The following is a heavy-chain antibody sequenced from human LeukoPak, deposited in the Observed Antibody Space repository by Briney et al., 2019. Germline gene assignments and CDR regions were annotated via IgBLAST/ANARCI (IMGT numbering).Heavy chain of an antibody. CDR1: GFTFSSYA. Sequence: GGSLRLSCAASGFTFSSYAMSWVRQAPGKGLEWVSAISGSGGSTYYADSVKGRFTISRDNSKNTLYLQMNSLRAEDTAVYYCAKAFLGVVIKRGKYYGAQEPLVTVSS. V-gene: IGHV3-23*01. CDR3: AKAFLGVVIKRGKYY. J-gene: IGHJ4*02. CDR2: ISGSGGST. D-gene: IGHD3-3*01.